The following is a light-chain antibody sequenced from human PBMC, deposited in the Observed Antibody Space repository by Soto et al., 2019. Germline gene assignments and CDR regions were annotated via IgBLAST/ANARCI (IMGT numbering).Light chain of an antibody. V-gene: IGKV1-6*02. CDR3: LQDYGDSWT. J-gene: IGKJ1*01. CDR2: AAS. Sequence: QMTQSPSSLSASVGEKMSITCRASRDVGSDVSWYQQKPGQAPKLLIYAASNLYTGVPSRFSGSRSGTEFTLTISSLQPEDFASYYCLQDYGDSWTFGQGTKVDIK. CDR1: RDVGSD.